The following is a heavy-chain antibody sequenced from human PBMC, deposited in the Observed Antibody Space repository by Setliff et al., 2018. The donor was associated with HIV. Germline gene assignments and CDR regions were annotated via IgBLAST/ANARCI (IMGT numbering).Heavy chain of an antibody. V-gene: IGHV7-4-1*02. CDR2: INTVTGNP. CDR1: GGTFSSYS. Sequence: GASVKVSCKASGGTFSSYSINWVRQAPGQGLEWMGWINTVTGNPTYAQGFTGRFVFSLDTSVSTAYLQISSLKAEDSAVYYCARRMEMTPIGYWGQGTLVTVSS. J-gene: IGHJ4*02. CDR3: ARRMEMTPIGY. D-gene: IGHD2-15*01.